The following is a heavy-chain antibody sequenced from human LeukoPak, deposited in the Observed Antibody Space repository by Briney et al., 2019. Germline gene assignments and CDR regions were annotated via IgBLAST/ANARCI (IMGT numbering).Heavy chain of an antibody. CDR3: ASCFLGHGSGSPRLSTYYMDV. Sequence: ASVKVSCKASGYTFTGYYMHWVRQAPGQGLEWMGWINPNSGGTNYAQKFQGRVTMTRDTSISTAYMELSRLRSDDTAVYYCASCFLGHGSGSPRLSTYYMDVWGKGTTVTVSS. D-gene: IGHD3-10*01. J-gene: IGHJ6*03. CDR1: GYTFTGYY. V-gene: IGHV1-2*02. CDR2: INPNSGGT.